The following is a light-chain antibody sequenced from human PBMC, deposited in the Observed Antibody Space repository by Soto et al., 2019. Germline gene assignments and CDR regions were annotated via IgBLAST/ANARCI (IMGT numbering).Light chain of an antibody. Sequence: EIVLTQSPGTLSLSPGERATLSCRASQSVSSSYSAWYQHKLGQAPRLLIYGASSRATGTPDRFSGSGSGTDFTLTISRLEPEDFAVYYCQQYGILWTFGQGTKVDIK. V-gene: IGKV3-20*01. J-gene: IGKJ1*01. CDR1: QSVSSSY. CDR3: QQYGILWT. CDR2: GAS.